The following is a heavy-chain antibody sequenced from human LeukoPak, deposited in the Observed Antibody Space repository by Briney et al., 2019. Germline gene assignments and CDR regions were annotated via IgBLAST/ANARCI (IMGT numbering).Heavy chain of an antibody. D-gene: IGHD6-19*01. Sequence: SETLSLTCAVYGGSFSDYYWSWIRQPPGKGLEWLGEINHAGGTNYNPSLKSRVTISVDKSKNQFSLKLSSVTAADTAVYYCASRSGWYLIYYYYYMDVWGKGTTVTVSS. V-gene: IGHV4-34*01. CDR3: ASRSGWYLIYYYYYMDV. CDR1: GGSFSDYY. J-gene: IGHJ6*03. CDR2: INHAGGT.